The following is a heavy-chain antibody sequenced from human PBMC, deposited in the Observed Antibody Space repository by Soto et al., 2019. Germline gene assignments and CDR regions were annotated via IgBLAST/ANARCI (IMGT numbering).Heavy chain of an antibody. CDR3: ARLKYNYGPIDY. V-gene: IGHV4-39*01. D-gene: IGHD5-18*01. CDR2: IYYSGST. CDR1: GGSISSGDYY. Sequence: ETLSLTCTVSGGSISSGDYYWSWIRQPPGKGLEWIGSIYYSGSTYYNPSLKSRVTISVDTSKNQFSLKLSSVTAADTAVYYCARLKYNYGPIDYWGQGTLVTVSS. J-gene: IGHJ4*02.